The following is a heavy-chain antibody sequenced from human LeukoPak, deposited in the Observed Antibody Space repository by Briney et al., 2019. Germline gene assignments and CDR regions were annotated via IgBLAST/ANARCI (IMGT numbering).Heavy chain of an antibody. D-gene: IGHD6-13*01. CDR1: GGSISSSSYY. J-gene: IGHJ1*01. Sequence: ASETLSLTCTASGGSISSSSYYWGWIRQPPGKGLEWIGSIYYSGSTYYNPSLKSRVTISVDTSKNQFSLKLSSVTAADTAVYYCARAGYSSSWSPKPLQHWGQGTLVTVSS. CDR3: ARAGYSSSWSPKPLQH. CDR2: IYYSGST. V-gene: IGHV4-39*01.